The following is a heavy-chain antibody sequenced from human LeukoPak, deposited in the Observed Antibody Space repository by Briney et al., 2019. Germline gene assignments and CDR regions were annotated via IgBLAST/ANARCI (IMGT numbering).Heavy chain of an antibody. CDR3: ARSGYGSSWRPIDY. V-gene: IGHV3-74*01. D-gene: IGHD6-13*01. CDR1: GFTFSSYW. J-gene: IGHJ4*02. Sequence: PGGSLRLSCAASGFTFSSYWMHWVRQAPGKGLVWVSRINGDGSGTTYADSVKGRFTISRDNAKNTLYLQMNSLRAEDTALYYCARSGYGSSWRPIDYWGQGALVTVSS. CDR2: INGDGSGT.